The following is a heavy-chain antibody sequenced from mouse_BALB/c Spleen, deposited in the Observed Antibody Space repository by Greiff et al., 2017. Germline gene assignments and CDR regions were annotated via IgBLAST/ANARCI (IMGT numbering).Heavy chain of an antibody. CDR1: GYTFTSYT. D-gene: IGHD2-14*01. J-gene: IGHJ1*01. CDR2: INPSSGYT. V-gene: IGHV1-4*02. Sequence: VQLQQSAAELARPGASVKMSCKASGYTFTSYTMHWVKQRPGQGLEWIGYINPSSGYTEYNQKFKDKTTLTADKSSSTAYMQLSSLTSEDSAVYYCARNYRYALDVWGAGTTVTVSA. CDR3: ARNYRYALDV.